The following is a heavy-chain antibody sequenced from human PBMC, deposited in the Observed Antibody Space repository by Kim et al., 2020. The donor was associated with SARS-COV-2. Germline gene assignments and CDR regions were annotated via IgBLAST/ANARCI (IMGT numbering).Heavy chain of an antibody. V-gene: IGHV3-20*01. J-gene: IGHJ4*02. D-gene: IGHD6-13*01. CDR3: ARGDAAAGYFDY. Sequence: GYAESVKGRFTSSRDNAKNSLYLQMNRLRAEDTALYHCARGDAAAGYFDYWGQGTLVTVSS.